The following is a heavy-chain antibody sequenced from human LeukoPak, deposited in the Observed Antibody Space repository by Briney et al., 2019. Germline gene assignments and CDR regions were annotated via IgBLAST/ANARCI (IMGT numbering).Heavy chain of an antibody. J-gene: IGHJ4*02. Sequence: GGSLRLSCAASGFTFSSYSMNWVRQAPGKGLEWVSSISSSYIYYADSVKGRFTISRDNAKNSLYLQMNSLRAEDTAVYYCARDPGTDSSSWLPPVRWGQGTLVTVSS. CDR1: GFTFSSYS. CDR2: ISSSYI. V-gene: IGHV3-21*01. CDR3: ARDPGTDSSSWLPPVR. D-gene: IGHD6-13*01.